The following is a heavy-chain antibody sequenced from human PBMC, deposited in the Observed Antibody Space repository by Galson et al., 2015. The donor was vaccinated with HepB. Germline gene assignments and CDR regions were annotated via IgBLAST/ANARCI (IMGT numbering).Heavy chain of an antibody. CDR3: ASTVAGTYDAFDI. D-gene: IGHD6-19*01. J-gene: IGHJ3*02. V-gene: IGHV1-46*01. Sequence: SVKVSCKASGYTFTSYYMHWVRQAPGQGLEWMGIINPSGGSTSYAQKFQGRVTMTRDTSTSTVYMELSSLRSEDTAVYYCASTVAGTYDAFDIWGQGTMVTVSS. CDR2: INPSGGST. CDR1: GYTFTSYY.